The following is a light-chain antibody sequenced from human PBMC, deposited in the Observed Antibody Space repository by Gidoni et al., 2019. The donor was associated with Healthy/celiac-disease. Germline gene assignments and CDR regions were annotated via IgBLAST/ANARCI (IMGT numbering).Light chain of an antibody. CDR2: AAS. CDR3: QQSYSTPWP. V-gene: IGKV1-39*01. Sequence: DIQMTQSPSSLSASVGDRVTITCRASQSISSYLNWYQQKPGKAPKLLIYAASSLQSGVPSRFSGSGSGTDFPLTIRSLQPEDFATYYCQQSYSTPWPFGQGTQVEIK. CDR1: QSISSY. J-gene: IGKJ1*01.